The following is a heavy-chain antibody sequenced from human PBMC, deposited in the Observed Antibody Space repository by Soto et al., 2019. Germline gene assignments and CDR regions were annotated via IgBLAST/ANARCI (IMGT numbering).Heavy chain of an antibody. J-gene: IGHJ6*02. Sequence: SVGFDGSRISQKKRRGLEWVGNIYSSGTTNYNPSLKSRVTISIDTSKNQVSLKLNAVTAADTAVYFCAREYYDFWSVAFSYYGMDVWCQGPPVTVS. V-gene: IGHV4-61*08. CDR2: IYSSGTT. D-gene: IGHD3-3*01. CDR3: AREYYDFWSVAFSYYGMDV. CDR1: SVGFD.